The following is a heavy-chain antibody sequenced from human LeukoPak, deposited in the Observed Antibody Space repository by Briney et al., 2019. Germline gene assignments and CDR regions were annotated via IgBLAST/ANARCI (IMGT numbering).Heavy chain of an antibody. Sequence: GASVKVSCKASGYTFTSYAMHRVRQAPGQRLEWMGWINAGNGNTKYSQKFQGRVTITRDTSASTAYMELSSLRSEDTAVYYCARAERITMVRGQELDYWGQGTLVTVSS. CDR2: INAGNGNT. CDR1: GYTFTSYA. D-gene: IGHD3-10*01. J-gene: IGHJ4*02. CDR3: ARAERITMVRGQELDY. V-gene: IGHV1-3*01.